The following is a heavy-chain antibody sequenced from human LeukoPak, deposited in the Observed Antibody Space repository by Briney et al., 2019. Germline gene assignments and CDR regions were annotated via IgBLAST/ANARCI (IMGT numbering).Heavy chain of an antibody. Sequence: GGSLRLSCAASGFTFSSYAMSWVRQAPGKGLEWVSAISGSGGSTYYADSAKGRFTISRDNSKNTLYLQMNSLRAEDTAVYYCAKRTDSSGYYYVDYWGQGTLVTVSS. V-gene: IGHV3-23*01. CDR3: AKRTDSSGYYYVDY. CDR2: ISGSGGST. D-gene: IGHD3-22*01. J-gene: IGHJ4*02. CDR1: GFTFSSYA.